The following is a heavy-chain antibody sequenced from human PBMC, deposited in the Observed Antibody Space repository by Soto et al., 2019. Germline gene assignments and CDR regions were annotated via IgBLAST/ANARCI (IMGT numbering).Heavy chain of an antibody. CDR1: GGTFSSYA. D-gene: IGHD6-13*01. Sequence: QVQLVQSGAEVKKPGSSVKVSCKASGGTFSSYAISWVRQAPGQGLEWMGGIIPIFGTANYAQKFQGRVTITADESTSIAYMELSSLRSEDTAVYYCAGSSGIAAAGTVQFDYWGQGTLVTVSS. CDR2: IIPIFGTA. V-gene: IGHV1-69*01. CDR3: AGSSGIAAAGTVQFDY. J-gene: IGHJ4*02.